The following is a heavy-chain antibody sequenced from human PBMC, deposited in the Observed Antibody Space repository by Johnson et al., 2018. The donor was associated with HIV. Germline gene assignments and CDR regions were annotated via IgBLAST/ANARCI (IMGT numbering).Heavy chain of an antibody. Sequence: VQLVESVGGVVQPGRSLRLSCAASGFTFSSYAMHWVRQAPGKGLEWVAVIWYDGSNKYYADSVKGRFTISRDNSKNSLYLQMHSLRVEDTAVYYCARDEPYELELRSIHAFDIWDQGTVVTVSS. CDR2: IWYDGSNK. J-gene: IGHJ3*02. D-gene: IGHD1-7*01. CDR1: GFTFSSYA. V-gene: IGHV3-33*08. CDR3: ARDEPYELELRSIHAFDI.